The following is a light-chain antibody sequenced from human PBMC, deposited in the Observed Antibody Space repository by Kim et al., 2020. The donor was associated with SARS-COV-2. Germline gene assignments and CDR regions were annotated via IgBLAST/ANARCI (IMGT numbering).Light chain of an antibody. Sequence: GQTVRITCQGDSLRSYYASWYQQKPGQAPVLVIYGKNNRPSGIPDRFSGSSSGNTASLTITGAQAEDEADYYCNSRDSSGNHHVVFGGGTQLTV. CDR1: SLRSYY. J-gene: IGLJ2*01. V-gene: IGLV3-19*01. CDR2: GKN. CDR3: NSRDSSGNHHVV.